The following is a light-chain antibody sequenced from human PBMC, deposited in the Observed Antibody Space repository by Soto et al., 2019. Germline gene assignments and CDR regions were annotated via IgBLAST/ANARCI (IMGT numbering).Light chain of an antibody. Sequence: QPASVSGSPGQSITMSCTGSSSDIGTYNFVSWYQQHADKAPRLILYEVSNRPSGVSSRFSGSKSGNSASLTISGLQPEDEAHYFCSSYAATSSLVFGGGTKLTVL. CDR1: SSDIGTYNF. CDR3: SSYAATSSLV. J-gene: IGLJ3*02. V-gene: IGLV2-14*01. CDR2: EVS.